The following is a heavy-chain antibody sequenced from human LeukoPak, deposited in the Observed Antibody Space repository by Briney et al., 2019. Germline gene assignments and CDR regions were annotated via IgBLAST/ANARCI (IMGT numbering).Heavy chain of an antibody. J-gene: IGHJ4*02. D-gene: IGHD2-2*01. V-gene: IGHV3-23*01. CDR1: AFTFSSYA. CDR3: AKDRAAALRQFDY. CDR2: ISGSGGST. Sequence: GGSLRLSGAASAFTFSSYAMSWVPQAPGKGLEWVSAISGSGGSTYYADSVKGRFTISRDNSKNTLYLQMNSLRAEDTAVYYCAKDRAAALRQFDYWGQGTLVTVSS.